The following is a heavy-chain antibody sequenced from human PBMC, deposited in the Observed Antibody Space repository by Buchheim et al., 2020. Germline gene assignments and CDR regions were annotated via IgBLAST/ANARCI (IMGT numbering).Heavy chain of an antibody. V-gene: IGHV3-11*06. CDR3: ARGYYFDSRSLDY. CDR1: GFTFSDYY. Sequence: QVQLVEFGGGLVKPGGSLRLSCAASGFTFSDYYMSWIRQTPGKGLEWVSYISDSSSYISYAASVKGRFTIPRDNAKKSLFLQMDSLRVDDTAVYYCARGYYFDSRSLDYWGQGTL. J-gene: IGHJ4*02. CDR2: ISDSSSYI. D-gene: IGHD3-22*01.